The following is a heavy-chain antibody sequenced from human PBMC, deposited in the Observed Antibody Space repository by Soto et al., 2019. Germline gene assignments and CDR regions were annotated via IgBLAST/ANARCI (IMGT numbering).Heavy chain of an antibody. CDR3: ARDRDYGGNSGGGLGYFQH. D-gene: IGHD4-17*01. J-gene: IGHJ1*01. Sequence: QVQLVQSGAEVKKPGSSVKVSCKASGGTFSSYAISWVRQAPGQGLEWMGGIIPIFGTANYAQKFQGRVTITADEPTSTAYMELSSLRSEDTAVYYCARDRDYGGNSGGGLGYFQHWGQGTLVTVSS. CDR2: IIPIFGTA. CDR1: GGTFSSYA. V-gene: IGHV1-69*01.